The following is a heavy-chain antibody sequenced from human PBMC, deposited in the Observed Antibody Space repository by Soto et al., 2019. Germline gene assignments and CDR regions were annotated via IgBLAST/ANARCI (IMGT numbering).Heavy chain of an antibody. J-gene: IGHJ4*02. CDR2: MNPNTGDT. Sequence: ASVKVSCKASGYTFTNYDINWVRQATGQGLEWMGWMNPNTGDTGYAQKFQGRVTMTRNTAISTAYMELSSLESEDTAVYYCARNRRETGDFDYWGQGTLVTVSS. V-gene: IGHV1-8*01. D-gene: IGHD7-27*01. CDR1: GYTFTNYD. CDR3: ARNRRETGDFDY.